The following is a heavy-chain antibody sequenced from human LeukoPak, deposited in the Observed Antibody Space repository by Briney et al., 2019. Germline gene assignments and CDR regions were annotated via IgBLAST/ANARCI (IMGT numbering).Heavy chain of an antibody. CDR1: GGSISSSSYY. Sequence: SETLSLTCTVSGGSISSSSYYWGWIRQPPGKGLEWIGSIYYSGSTYYNPSLKSRVTISVDTSKNQFSLKLSSVTAADTAVYHCAREYSYGSYYYYYMDVWGKGTTVTVSS. V-gene: IGHV4-39*07. CDR2: IYYSGST. D-gene: IGHD5-18*01. J-gene: IGHJ6*03. CDR3: AREYSYGSYYYYYMDV.